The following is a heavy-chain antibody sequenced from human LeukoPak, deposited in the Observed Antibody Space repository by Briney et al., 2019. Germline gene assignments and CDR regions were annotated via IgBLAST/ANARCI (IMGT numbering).Heavy chain of an antibody. J-gene: IGHJ4*02. V-gene: IGHV3-30*02. D-gene: IGHD3-10*01. CDR3: ARDQGAYYYGSVLDY. Sequence: PGGSLRLSCAASGFTFSTYGMHWVRQAPGKGLEWVTFIRSDANKKYYADSVKGRFAISRDTSKNTLYLQMNSLNAEDTAAYYCARDQGAYYYGSVLDYWGQGTLVTVSS. CDR2: IRSDANKK. CDR1: GFTFSTYG.